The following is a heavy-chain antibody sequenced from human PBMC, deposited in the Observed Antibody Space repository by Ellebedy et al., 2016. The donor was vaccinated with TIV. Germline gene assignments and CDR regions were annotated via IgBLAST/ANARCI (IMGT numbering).Heavy chain of an antibody. CDR1: GFTFTSSA. V-gene: IGHV1-58*01. CDR2: IVVGSGNT. D-gene: IGHD1-26*01. J-gene: IGHJ6*02. CDR3: AAAWPDRWELLYYYYGMDV. Sequence: SVKVSXXASGFTFTSSAVQWVRQARGQRLEWIGWIVVGSGNTNYAQKFQERVTITRDMSTSTAYMELSSLRSEDTAVYYCAAAWPDRWELLYYYYGMDVWGQGTTVTVSS.